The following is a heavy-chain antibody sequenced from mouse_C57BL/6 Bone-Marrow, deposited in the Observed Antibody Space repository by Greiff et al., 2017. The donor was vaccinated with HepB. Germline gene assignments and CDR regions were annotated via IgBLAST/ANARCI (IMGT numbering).Heavy chain of an antibody. Sequence: VQLQQSGPELVKPGASVKISCKASGYSFTGYYMNWVKQSPEKSLEWIGEINPSTGGTTYNQKFKAKATLTVDKSSSTAYMQLKSLTSEDSAVYYCAIRVPRAWFAYWGQGTLVTVSA. CDR3: AIRVPRAWFAY. CDR1: GYSFTGYY. CDR2: INPSTGGT. J-gene: IGHJ3*01. V-gene: IGHV1-42*01. D-gene: IGHD1-1*01.